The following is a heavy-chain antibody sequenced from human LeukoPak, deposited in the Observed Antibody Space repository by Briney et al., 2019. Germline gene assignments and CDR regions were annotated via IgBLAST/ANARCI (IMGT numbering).Heavy chain of an antibody. CDR1: GGTFSSYA. Sequence: GASVKVSCKASGGTFSSYAISWVRQAPGQGLEWMGRIIPILGIANYAQKFQGRGTITADKSTSTAYMELRSLRSDDTAVYFCARGGGVVAATLDYYYGMDVWGQGTTVTVSS. J-gene: IGHJ6*02. CDR3: ARGGGVVAATLDYYYGMDV. V-gene: IGHV1-69*04. D-gene: IGHD2-15*01. CDR2: IIPILGIA.